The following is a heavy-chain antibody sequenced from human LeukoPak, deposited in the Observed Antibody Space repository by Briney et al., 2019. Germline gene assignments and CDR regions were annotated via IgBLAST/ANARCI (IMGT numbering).Heavy chain of an antibody. J-gene: IGHJ5*02. CDR1: GYSISSGYY. V-gene: IGHV4-38-2*02. CDR2: IYHSGST. D-gene: IGHD6-6*01. CDR3: ARAARPRDWFDP. Sequence: SETLSPTCTVSGYSISSGYYWGWIRQPPGKGLEWIGSIYHSGSTYYNPSLKSRVTISVDTSKNQFSLKLSSVTAADTAVYYCARAARPRDWFDPWGQGTLVTVSS.